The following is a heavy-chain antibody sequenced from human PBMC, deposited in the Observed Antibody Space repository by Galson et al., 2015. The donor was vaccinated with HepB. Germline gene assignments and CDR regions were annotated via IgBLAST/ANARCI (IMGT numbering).Heavy chain of an antibody. V-gene: IGHV4-34*01. CDR2: INHGRST. Sequence: SETLSLTCAVYGGSFSGYYWSWIRQPPGKGLEWIGEINHGRSTNYNPSLKSRVTMSVDTSKNQFSLKLSSVTAADTAVYYCAIKRRGARSSFDYWGQGTLVTVSS. D-gene: IGHD5-24*01. J-gene: IGHJ4*02. CDR3: AIKRRGARSSFDY. CDR1: GGSFSGYY.